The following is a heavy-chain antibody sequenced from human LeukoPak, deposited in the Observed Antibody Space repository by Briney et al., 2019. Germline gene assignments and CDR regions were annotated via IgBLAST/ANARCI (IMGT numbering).Heavy chain of an antibody. V-gene: IGHV4-38-2*02. J-gene: IGHJ6*02. CDR2: IYHSGST. CDR1: DYSISSGYY. D-gene: IGHD2-2*01. Sequence: ASETLSLTCTVSDYSISSGYYWGWIRQPPGEGLEWIGSIYHSGSTNYNPSLKSRVTISVDTSKNQFSLKLSSVTAADTAVYYCARGPIVVVPAAIYYGMDVWGQGTTVTVSS. CDR3: ARGPIVVVPAAIYYGMDV.